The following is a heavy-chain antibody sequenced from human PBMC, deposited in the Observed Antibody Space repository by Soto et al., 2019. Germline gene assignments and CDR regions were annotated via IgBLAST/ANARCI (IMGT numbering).Heavy chain of an antibody. Sequence: SETLSLTCAVYGGSFSGYYWSWIRQPPGKGLELIGEINHSGTTNYNSYLKSRLSLSVDMSKNQFSLKLASVTAADTAVYFCARSQRGRTAFTFDYWGQGALVTVSS. V-gene: IGHV4-34*10. CDR3: ARSQRGRTAFTFDY. CDR2: INHSGTT. CDR1: GGSFSGYY. D-gene: IGHD3-16*01. J-gene: IGHJ4*02.